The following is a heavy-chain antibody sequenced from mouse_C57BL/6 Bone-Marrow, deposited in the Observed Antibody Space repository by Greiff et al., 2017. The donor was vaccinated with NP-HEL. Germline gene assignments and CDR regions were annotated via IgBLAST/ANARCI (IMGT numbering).Heavy chain of an antibody. CDR1: GYAFSSSW. CDR2: IYPGDGDT. V-gene: IGHV1-82*01. Sequence: VQLKESGPELVKPGASVKISCKASGYAFSSSWMNWVKQRPGKGLEWIGRIYPGDGDTNYNGKFKGKATLTADKSSSTAYMQLSSLTSEDSAVYFCAVPHYYGSFFAYWGQGTLVTVSA. J-gene: IGHJ3*01. D-gene: IGHD1-1*01. CDR3: AVPHYYGSFFAY.